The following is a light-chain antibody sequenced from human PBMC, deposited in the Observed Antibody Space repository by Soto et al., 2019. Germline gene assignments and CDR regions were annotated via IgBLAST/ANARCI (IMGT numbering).Light chain of an antibody. CDR3: QQYYHWGLS. CDR2: ASS. V-gene: IGKV3D-15*01. CDR1: QNVASN. Sequence: VMTQSPANLSVSPGDGVTLFCRASQNVASNIAWYQVKPAQPPRLLIYASSTRATGIPATFSGSGSGTQFSLTISSLQSEDSAVYYCQQYYHWGLSFGGGTKVEI. J-gene: IGKJ4*01.